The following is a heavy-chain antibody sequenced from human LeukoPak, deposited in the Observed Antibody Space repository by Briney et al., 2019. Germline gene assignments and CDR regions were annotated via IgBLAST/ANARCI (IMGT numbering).Heavy chain of an antibody. V-gene: IGHV4-34*01. CDR2: INHSGST. J-gene: IGHJ2*01. D-gene: IGHD4-17*01. CDR1: GGTFSGYY. CDR3: ARSLTTVYWYFDL. Sequence: SETLSPTCAAYGGTFSGYYWRWIRQPPGKGLEWIGEINHSGSTNYNPSLKSRVTISVDTSKNQFSLKLSSVTAADTAVYYCARSLTTVYWYFDLWGRGTLVTVSS.